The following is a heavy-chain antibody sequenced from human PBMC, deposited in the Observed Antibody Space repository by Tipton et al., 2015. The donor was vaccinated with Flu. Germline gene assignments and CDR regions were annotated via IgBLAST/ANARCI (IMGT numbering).Heavy chain of an antibody. CDR2: INHSGST. Sequence: TLSLTCSVSGWSFSGYYWTWIRQPPGKGLEWIGEINHSGSTHYNSSLKSRVTMSVDSSKNQFSLHLSSVTAADTAVYYCARVSPRRVTAIVVVMLPEGYFDYWGQGTLAIVSS. D-gene: IGHD3-22*01. CDR1: GWSFSGYY. V-gene: IGHV4-34*01. CDR3: ARVSPRRVTAIVVVMLPEGYFDY. J-gene: IGHJ4*02.